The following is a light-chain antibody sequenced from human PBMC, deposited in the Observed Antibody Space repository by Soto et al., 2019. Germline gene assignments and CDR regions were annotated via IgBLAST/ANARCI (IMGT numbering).Light chain of an antibody. J-gene: IGKJ1*01. CDR2: KAS. Sequence: DIQMTQSPSTLSASVGDRVTITCRASQSISSWLAWYQQKPGKAPKLLIYKASSLESGVPSRFSVSGSGTEFTLTISSRQPDDFATYYCQQYNSYSSTWTFGQGTKVEIK. CDR3: QQYNSYSSTWT. V-gene: IGKV1-5*03. CDR1: QSISSW.